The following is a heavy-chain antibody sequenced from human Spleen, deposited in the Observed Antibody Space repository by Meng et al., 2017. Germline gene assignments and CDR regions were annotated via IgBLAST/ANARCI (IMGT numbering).Heavy chain of an antibody. J-gene: IGHJ4*02. CDR1: GFTFDDYA. CDR3: ARDADWVIFDH. CDR2: ISWNSGSI. D-gene: IGHD3-9*01. V-gene: IGHV3-9*01. Sequence: SLKISCAASGFTFDDYAMHWVRQAPGKGLEWVSGISWNSGSIGYADSAKGRFTISRDDAKNTVYLQMNSLRAEDTAVYYCARDADWVIFDHWGQGALVTVSS.